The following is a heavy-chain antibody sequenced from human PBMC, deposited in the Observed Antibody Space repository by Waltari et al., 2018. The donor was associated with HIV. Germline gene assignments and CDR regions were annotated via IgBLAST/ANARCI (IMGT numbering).Heavy chain of an antibody. J-gene: IGHJ4*02. CDR1: GHTFTGYY. CDR2: NNPNSGGT. CDR3: AKNYDILTGYYRFFDY. Sequence: QVQLVQSGAEVKKPGASVKVSCKASGHTFTGYYMHWLRQAPGQGLEWMGWNNPNSGGTSYAQKFQGRVTMTRETSISTAYMELSRLGSDDTAVYYCAKNYDILTGYYRFFDYWGQGTLVTVSS. D-gene: IGHD3-9*01. V-gene: IGHV1-2*02.